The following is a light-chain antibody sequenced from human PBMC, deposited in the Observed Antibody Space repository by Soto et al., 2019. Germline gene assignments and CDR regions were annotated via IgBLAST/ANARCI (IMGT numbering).Light chain of an antibody. CDR2: GAS. J-gene: IGKJ4*01. CDR3: QQYNNWPS. CDR1: QSVSSN. Sequence: EIVMTQSPATLSVSPGERATLSCRASQSVSSNLAWYQQKPGQAPRLLIYGASTRATGIPASFSGSGSGTEFTLTISSLQYEDFAVYYCQQYNNWPSFGGGTKVEIK. V-gene: IGKV3-15*01.